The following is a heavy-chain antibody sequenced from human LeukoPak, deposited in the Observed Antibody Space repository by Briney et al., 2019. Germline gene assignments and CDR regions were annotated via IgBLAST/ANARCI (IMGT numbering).Heavy chain of an antibody. CDR3: ARRWWELLKGPGRSYYYYYMDV. J-gene: IGHJ6*03. V-gene: IGHV4-39*07. CDR1: GGSISSSSYY. D-gene: IGHD1-26*01. Sequence: PSETLSLTCTVSGGSISSSSYYWGWIRQPPGKGLEWIGSIYYSGSTYYNPSLKSRVTISVDTSKNQFSLKLSSVTAADTAVYYCARRWWELLKGPGRSYYYYYMDVWGKGTTVTISS. CDR2: IYYSGST.